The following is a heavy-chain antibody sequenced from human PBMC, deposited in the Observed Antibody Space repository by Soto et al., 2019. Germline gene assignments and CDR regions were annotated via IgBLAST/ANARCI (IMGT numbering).Heavy chain of an antibody. V-gene: IGHV3-30*18. D-gene: IGHD3-3*01. CDR2: ISYDGSNK. Sequence: GGSLRLSCAASGFTFSSYGMHWVRQAPGKGLEWVAIISYDGSNKYYADSVKGRFTISRDNSKNTLYLQMNSLRAEDTAVYYCAKEKEASIYDFWSGYSFGYFDYWGQGTLVTVSS. J-gene: IGHJ4*02. CDR3: AKEKEASIYDFWSGYSFGYFDY. CDR1: GFTFSSYG.